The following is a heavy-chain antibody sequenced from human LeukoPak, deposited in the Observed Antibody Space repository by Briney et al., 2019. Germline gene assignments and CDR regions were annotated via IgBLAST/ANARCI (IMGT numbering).Heavy chain of an antibody. CDR3: ARPVYGGNSGIFQH. V-gene: IGHV3-66*04. J-gene: IGHJ1*01. D-gene: IGHD4-23*01. Sequence: GGSLRLSCAASGFTVSSNYMSWVRQAPGKGLEWVSVIYSGGSTYYADSVKGRFTISRDNSKNTLYLQMNSLRAEDTAVYYCARPVYGGNSGIFQHWGQGTLVTVSS. CDR2: IYSGGST. CDR1: GFTVSSNY.